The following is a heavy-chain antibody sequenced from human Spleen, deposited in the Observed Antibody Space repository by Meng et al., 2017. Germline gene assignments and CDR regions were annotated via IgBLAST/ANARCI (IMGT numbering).Heavy chain of an antibody. V-gene: IGHV1-46*01. Sequence: QVQLVQSGAEVMKPGASLRVSCRASGYTFTAYFLHWVRQAPGQGLEWLGTINPNNGGTNYAQRFQDRVTLTRDTSTSTVYMELSSLGSEDTALYYCAREKSPGHFDYLGQGILVTVSS. J-gene: IGHJ4*02. CDR2: INPNNGGT. CDR1: GYTFTAYF. CDR3: AREKSPGHFDY.